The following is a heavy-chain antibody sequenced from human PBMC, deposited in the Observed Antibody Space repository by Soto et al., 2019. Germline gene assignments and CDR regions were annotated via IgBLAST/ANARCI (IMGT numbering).Heavy chain of an antibody. CDR2: IYYSGST. J-gene: IGHJ4*02. Sequence: PSETLSLTCTVSGGTISSYDWSWIRQPPGKGLEWIGYIYYSGSTNYNPSLKSRVTISVDTSKNQFSLKLSSVTAADTAVYYCARQNYDYVWGSYRYTVPRPFDYWGQGTLVTVSS. CDR3: ARQNYDYVWGSYRYTVPRPFDY. CDR1: GGTISSYD. V-gene: IGHV4-59*08. D-gene: IGHD3-16*02.